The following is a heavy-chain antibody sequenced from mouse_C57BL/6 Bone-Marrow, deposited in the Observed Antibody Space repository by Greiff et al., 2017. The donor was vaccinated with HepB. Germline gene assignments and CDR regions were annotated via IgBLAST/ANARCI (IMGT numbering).Heavy chain of an antibody. Sequence: QVQLQQPGAELVKPGASVTMSCKASGYTFTSYWITWVKQRPGQGLEWIGDIYPGCGSTNYNEKFKSKATLTVDTSSSTAYMQLSSLTSEDSAVYYCARFDGYYPWFAYWGQGTLVTVSA. CDR1: GYTFTSYW. V-gene: IGHV1-55*01. CDR3: ARFDGYYPWFAY. CDR2: IYPGCGST. D-gene: IGHD2-3*01. J-gene: IGHJ3*01.